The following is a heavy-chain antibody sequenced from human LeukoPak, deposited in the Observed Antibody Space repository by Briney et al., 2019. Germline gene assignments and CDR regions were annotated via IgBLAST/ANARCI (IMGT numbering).Heavy chain of an antibody. CDR2: MNTNSGNT. D-gene: IGHD1-26*01. V-gene: IGHV1-8*02. CDR1: GYTFSSYD. Sequence: GASVKVSCKASGYTFSSYDINWVRQATGQGLELRGWMNTNSGNTGFAQKFKGRLTLTRDTSIGTAYMELSSLKPEDTAIYYCARVHDQEPNGWFGPWGRGTQVTVSS. J-gene: IGHJ5*02. CDR3: ARVHDQEPNGWFGP.